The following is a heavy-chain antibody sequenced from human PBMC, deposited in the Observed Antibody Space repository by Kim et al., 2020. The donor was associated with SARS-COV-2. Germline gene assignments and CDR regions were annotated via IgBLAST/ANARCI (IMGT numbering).Heavy chain of an antibody. J-gene: IGHJ6*03. CDR1: GGSISSSSYY. Sequence: SETLSLTCTVSGGSISSSSYYWGWIRQPPGKGLEWIGSIYYSGSTYYNPSLKSRVTISVDTSKNQFSLKLSSVTAADTAVYYCARHVGNGYYLSLYYMDVWGKGTTVTVSS. V-gene: IGHV4-39*01. CDR3: ARHVGNGYYLSLYYMDV. D-gene: IGHD3-22*01. CDR2: IYYSGST.